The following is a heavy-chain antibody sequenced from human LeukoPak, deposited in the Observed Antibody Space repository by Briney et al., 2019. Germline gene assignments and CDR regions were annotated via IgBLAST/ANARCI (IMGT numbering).Heavy chain of an antibody. CDR3: ARVCDDSSGCLDY. D-gene: IGHD3-22*01. V-gene: IGHV4-59*01. CDR2: IYYSGST. Sequence: PSETLSLTCTVSGGSLSSYYWSWIRQPPGKGLEWIGYIYYSGSTNYNPSLKSRVIISVDTSKNQFSLKLSSVTAADTAVYYCARVCDDSSGCLDYWGQGTLVTVSS. J-gene: IGHJ4*02. CDR1: GGSLSSYY.